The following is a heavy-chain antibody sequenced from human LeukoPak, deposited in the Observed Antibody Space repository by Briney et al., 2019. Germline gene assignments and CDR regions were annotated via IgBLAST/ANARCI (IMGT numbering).Heavy chain of an antibody. CDR2: ISSGGSTI. J-gene: IGHJ4*02. CDR1: GFNFRHYA. V-gene: IGHV3-11*01. Sequence: GGSLRLSCTTSGFNFRHYALTWVRQAPGKGLEWVSYISSGGSTIHYTDSVKGRFTISRDNGKNSVYLQMNSLRAEDTAVYYCAREGGGSYSDYWGQGTLVTVSS. D-gene: IGHD1-26*01. CDR3: AREGGGSYSDY.